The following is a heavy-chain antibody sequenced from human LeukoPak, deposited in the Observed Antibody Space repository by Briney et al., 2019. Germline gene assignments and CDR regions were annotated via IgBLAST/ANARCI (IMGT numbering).Heavy chain of an antibody. CDR1: GFTFSNAW. D-gene: IGHD5-18*01. CDR2: ISSSSSYI. J-gene: IGHJ4*02. V-gene: IGHV3-21*01. CDR3: ARDSGVDTEALDY. Sequence: PGGSLRLSCAGSGFTFSNAWMIWVRQAPGKGLEWVSSISSSSSYIYYADSVKGRFTISRDNAKNSLYLQMNSLRAEDTAVYYCARDSGVDTEALDYWGQGTLVTVSS.